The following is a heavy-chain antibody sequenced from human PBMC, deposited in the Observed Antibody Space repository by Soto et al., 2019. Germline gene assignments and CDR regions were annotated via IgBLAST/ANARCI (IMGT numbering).Heavy chain of an antibody. J-gene: IGHJ5*01. V-gene: IGHV4-59*01. Sequence: AWATLRVTGAVSGGSINSYYWSWVRQPPGKGLEWIGNIHHSGSTNYNPSLDSQVTISIDTSKNKLSLRLNSVTAADTAVYYCARVVDRRYGICSFWFGSWGQGTRVTVSS. CDR3: ARVVDRRYGICSFWFGS. CDR1: GGSINSYY. D-gene: IGHD3-10*02. CDR2: IHHSGST.